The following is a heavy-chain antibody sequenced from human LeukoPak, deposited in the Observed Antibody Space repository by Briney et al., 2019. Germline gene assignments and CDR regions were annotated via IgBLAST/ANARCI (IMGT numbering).Heavy chain of an antibody. J-gene: IGHJ4*02. Sequence: ASVKVSCKASGYTFTGYYMHWVRQAPGQGLEWTGWINPNSGGTNYAQKFQGWVTMTRDTSISTAYMELSSLRSEDTAVYYCARASSSWKVFDYWGQGTLVTVSS. V-gene: IGHV1-2*04. CDR1: GYTFTGYY. CDR2: INPNSGGT. D-gene: IGHD6-13*01. CDR3: ARASSSWKVFDY.